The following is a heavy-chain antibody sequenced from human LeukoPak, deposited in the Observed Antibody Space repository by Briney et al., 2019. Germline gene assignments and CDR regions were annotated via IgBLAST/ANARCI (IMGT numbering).Heavy chain of an antibody. Sequence: PGGSLRLSCAASGFTFSSYGMHWVRQAPGKGLEWVAVISYDGSNKYYADSVKGRFTISRDNSKNTLYLQMNSLRAEDTAVYYCARDRGYCSSTSCYEAYYMDVWGKGTTVTVSS. CDR2: ISYDGSNK. D-gene: IGHD2-2*01. CDR1: GFTFSSYG. CDR3: ARDRGYCSSTSCYEAYYMDV. V-gene: IGHV3-30*03. J-gene: IGHJ6*03.